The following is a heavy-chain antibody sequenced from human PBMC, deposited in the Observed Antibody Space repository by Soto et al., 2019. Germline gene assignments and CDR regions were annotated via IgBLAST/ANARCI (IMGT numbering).Heavy chain of an antibody. CDR2: IGSSGYI. CDR3: ARGGLVAPTERPIDS. V-gene: IGHV3-11*06. D-gene: IGHD2-2*01. CDR1: GFTFSDYY. J-gene: IGHJ4*02. Sequence: QVQLVESGGGLVKPGGSLRLSCAASGFTFSDYYMSWIRQAPGKGLERVSYIGSSGYINYADSVKGRFTISRDNAKSSLYLQMNSLGAEDTAVYYCARGGLVAPTERPIDSWGQGTLVTVTS.